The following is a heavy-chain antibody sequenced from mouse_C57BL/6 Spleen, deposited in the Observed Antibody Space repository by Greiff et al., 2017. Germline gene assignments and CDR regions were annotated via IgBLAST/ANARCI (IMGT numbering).Heavy chain of an antibody. CDR2: IDPSDSYT. CDR3: ARRGITTVVATRGYAMDY. J-gene: IGHJ4*01. CDR1: GYTFTSSW. D-gene: IGHD1-1*01. V-gene: IGHV1-59*01. Sequence: VQLQQPGAELVRPGTSVKLSCKASGYTFTSSWMHWVKQRPGQGLEWIGVIDPSDSYTKYNQKFKGKATLTVDTSSSTAYMLLSSLTSVDSAVYYCARRGITTVVATRGYAMDYWGPGTSVTVSS.